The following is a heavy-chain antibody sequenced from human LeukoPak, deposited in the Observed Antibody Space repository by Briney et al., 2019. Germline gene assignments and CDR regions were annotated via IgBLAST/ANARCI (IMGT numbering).Heavy chain of an antibody. Sequence: SGGSLRLSCEASGFSFSDYGMHWVRQAPGKGLEWVAFIRYDGSNKYYADSVKGRFTVSRDNSQSTLYLQMNSLRVEDTAVYYCAKRVVIKSTDYFYYYIRVWGKGTTVTVSS. J-gene: IGHJ6*03. CDR1: GFSFSDYG. V-gene: IGHV3-30*02. CDR3: AKRVVIKSTDYFYYYIRV. CDR2: IRYDGSNK. D-gene: IGHD3-3*01.